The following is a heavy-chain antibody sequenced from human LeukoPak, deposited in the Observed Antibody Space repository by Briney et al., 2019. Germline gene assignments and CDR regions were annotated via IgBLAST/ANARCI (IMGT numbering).Heavy chain of an antibody. V-gene: IGHV1-3*01. CDR2: IHAGSGIT. CDR1: GYIFTSYA. Sequence: GASVKVSCKASGYIFTSYAIHWVRQAPGQRPEWMGWIHAGSGITRYSQKFQGRVTISRDTAASTVYMELSSLRSEDTAVYYCARVQRSLWDGDPPSAFDIWGQGTMVTVSS. D-gene: IGHD3-10*01. CDR3: ARVQRSLWDGDPPSAFDI. J-gene: IGHJ3*02.